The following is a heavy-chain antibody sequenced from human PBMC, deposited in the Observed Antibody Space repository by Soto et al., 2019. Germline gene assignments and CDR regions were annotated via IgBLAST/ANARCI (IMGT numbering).Heavy chain of an antibody. CDR1: GYTFTSYG. CDR3: ARSYCTNCVCYTPVDY. J-gene: IGHJ4*02. D-gene: IGHD2-8*01. CDR2: ISAYNGNT. Sequence: ASVKVSCKASGYTFTSYGISWVRQAPGQGLEWMGWISAYNGNTNYAQKLQGRVTMTTDTSTSTAYMELRSLRSDDTAVYYFARSYCTNCVCYTPVDYWGQGTLVTVSS. V-gene: IGHV1-18*01.